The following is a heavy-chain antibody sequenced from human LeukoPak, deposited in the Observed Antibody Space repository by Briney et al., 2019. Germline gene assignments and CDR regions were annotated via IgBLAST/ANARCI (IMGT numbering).Heavy chain of an antibody. CDR2: ISYSGST. CDR3: ARAGGYYDSSGYYRPFDY. CDR1: GDSISSGDYY. J-gene: IGHJ4*02. D-gene: IGHD3-22*01. V-gene: IGHV4-30-4*08. Sequence: SETLSLTCTVSGDSISSGDYYWSWIRQPPEKGLEWIGFISYSGSTYYNPSLKSRVTISVDTSKNQFSLKLSSVTAADTAVYYCARAGGYYDSSGYYRPFDYWGQGTLVTVSS.